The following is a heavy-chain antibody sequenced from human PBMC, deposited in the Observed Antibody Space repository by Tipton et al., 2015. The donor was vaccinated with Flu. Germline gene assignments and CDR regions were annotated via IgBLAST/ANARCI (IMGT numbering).Heavy chain of an antibody. CDR3: ARELRFLEGSMDV. D-gene: IGHD3-3*01. J-gene: IGHJ6*02. CDR1: GGSVSSNY. V-gene: IGHV4-59*02. CDR2: IFYRGTT. Sequence: TLSLTCTVSGGSVSSNYWIWIRQFPGKGLEWIGFIFYRGTTNYNPPLKSRVSISSDTSKNEFSLKLTSVTAADTAVYYCARELRFLEGSMDVWGQGATVTVSS.